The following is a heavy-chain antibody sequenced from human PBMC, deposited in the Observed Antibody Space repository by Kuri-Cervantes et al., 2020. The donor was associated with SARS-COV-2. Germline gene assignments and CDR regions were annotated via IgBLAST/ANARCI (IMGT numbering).Heavy chain of an antibody. CDR3: ARDLLNYYDSSGYGY. J-gene: IGHJ4*02. CDR1: GFTFSDYY. Sequence: GGSLRLSCAASGFTFSDYYMSWIRQAPGKGLEWVPYISSSGSTIYYADSVKGRFTISRDNAKSSLYLQMNSLRAEDTAVYYCARDLLNYYDSSGYGYWGQGTLVTVSS. D-gene: IGHD3-22*01. CDR2: ISSSGSTI. V-gene: IGHV3-11*01.